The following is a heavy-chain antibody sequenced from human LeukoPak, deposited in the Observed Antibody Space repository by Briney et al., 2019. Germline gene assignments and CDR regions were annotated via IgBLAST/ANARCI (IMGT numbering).Heavy chain of an antibody. CDR1: GYSISSGYY. CDR2: IYHSGST. CDR3: ARVLFRGGSWFDP. D-gene: IGHD4-23*01. J-gene: IGHJ5*02. V-gene: IGHV4-38-2*02. Sequence: SETLSLTCTVSGYSISSGYYWGWIRQPPGKGLEWIGSIYHSGSTYYNPSLKSRVTTSVDTSKNQFSLKLSSVTAADTAVYYCARVLFRGGSWFDPWGQGTLVTVSS.